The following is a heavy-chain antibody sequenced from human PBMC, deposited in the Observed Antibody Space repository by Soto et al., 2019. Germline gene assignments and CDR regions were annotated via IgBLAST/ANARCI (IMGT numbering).Heavy chain of an antibody. CDR2: IYHMGGT. Sequence: TSETLSLTCTVSGASINSDYWSWIRQSPGKGLEWIGYIYHMGGTDYYPSLKSRVTISIDKSKNQFSLNLRSVTAADTAVYFCARFTYKSGFDWFDPWGQGTQVTVSS. CDR1: GASINSDY. CDR3: ARFTYKSGFDWFDP. J-gene: IGHJ5*02. D-gene: IGHD5-12*01. V-gene: IGHV4-59*03.